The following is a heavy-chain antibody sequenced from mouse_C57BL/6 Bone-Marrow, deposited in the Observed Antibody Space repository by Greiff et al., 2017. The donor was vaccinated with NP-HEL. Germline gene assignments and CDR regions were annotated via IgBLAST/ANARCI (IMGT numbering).Heavy chain of an antibody. CDR2: IWSGGST. V-gene: IGHV2-2*01. Sequence: VQLQQSGPGLVQPSQSLSITCTVSGFSLTSYGVHWVRQSPGKGLEWLGVIWSGGSTDYNVAFISRLSISKDNSKSQVFLKMNSLQADDTAIYYCAPYSNYGLPFAYWGQGTLVTVSA. CDR3: APYSNYGLPFAY. J-gene: IGHJ3*01. D-gene: IGHD2-5*01. CDR1: GFSLTSYG.